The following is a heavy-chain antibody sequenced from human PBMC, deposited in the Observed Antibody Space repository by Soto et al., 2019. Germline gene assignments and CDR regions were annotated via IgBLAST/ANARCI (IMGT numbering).Heavy chain of an antibody. Sequence: VKVSCKASGGTFSSYAISWVRQAPGQGLEWMGGRIPIPGTANYAQKFTGRVTITADEATGTAYMELGTLGSEDAAVYYCARSYRSWHYYYGMEVWGQGTTVTVSS. J-gene: IGHJ6*02. CDR2: RIPIPGTA. D-gene: IGHD6-6*01. CDR1: GGTFSSYA. V-gene: IGHV1-69*13. CDR3: ARSYRSWHYYYGMEV.